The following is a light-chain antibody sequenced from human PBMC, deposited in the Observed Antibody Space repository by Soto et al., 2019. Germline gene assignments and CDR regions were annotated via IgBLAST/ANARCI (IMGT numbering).Light chain of an antibody. CDR1: QSVSSSY. J-gene: IGKJ1*01. Sequence: DIVLTQSPGTLSLSTGEIATLSCRASQSVSSSYLAWYQQKPGQAPRLLIYGASTRATGIPDRFSGGGSGTDFTLTISRLEPEDFAVYYCHQYGSSPQTFGQGTKV. CDR3: HQYGSSPQT. CDR2: GAS. V-gene: IGKV3-20*01.